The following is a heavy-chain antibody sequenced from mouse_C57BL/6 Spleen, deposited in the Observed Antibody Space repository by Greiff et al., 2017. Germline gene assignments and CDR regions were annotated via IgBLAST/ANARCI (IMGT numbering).Heavy chain of an antibody. Sequence: QVQLQQSGAELVKPGASVKLSCKASGYAFTSYWMNWVKQRPGKGLEWIGQIYPGDGDTNYNGKFKGKATLTVDKSSSTAYMQLSSLTSEDSAVYYCARGYCDGGHWFAYWGQGTLVTVSA. CDR2: IYPGDGDT. V-gene: IGHV1-80*01. CDR3: ARGYCDGGHWFAY. D-gene: IGHD1-1*01. CDR1: GYAFTSYW. J-gene: IGHJ3*01.